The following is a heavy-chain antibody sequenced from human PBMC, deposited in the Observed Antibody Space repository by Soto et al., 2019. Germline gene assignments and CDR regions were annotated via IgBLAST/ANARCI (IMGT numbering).Heavy chain of an antibody. D-gene: IGHD5-12*01. Sequence: QVQLVQSGAEVKKPGSSVKVSCKASGGTFSSYAISWVRQAPGQGLEWLGGLIPIFGTANYPQKFQGRVTITADESTSTAYMELSGLRSEDTAVYYCARDLEMATPDALDIWGQGTMVTVSS. J-gene: IGHJ3*02. CDR2: LIPIFGTA. CDR3: ARDLEMATPDALDI. CDR1: GGTFSSYA. V-gene: IGHV1-69*12.